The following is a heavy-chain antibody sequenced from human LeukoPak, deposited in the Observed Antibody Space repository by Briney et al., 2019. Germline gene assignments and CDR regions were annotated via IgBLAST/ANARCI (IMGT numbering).Heavy chain of an antibody. D-gene: IGHD3-22*01. J-gene: IGHJ4*02. CDR3: AKERTYYYDSSGYLFGY. CDR1: GFTFKDYW. CDR2: IKEDGSEK. V-gene: IGHV3-7*03. Sequence: PGGSLRLSCVASGFTFKDYWMIWVRQAPGKGLEWVANIKEDGSEKYYVDSVKGRFTISRDNAENSLYLQMNSLRAEDTAVYYCAKERTYYYDSSGYLFGYWGQGTLVTVSS.